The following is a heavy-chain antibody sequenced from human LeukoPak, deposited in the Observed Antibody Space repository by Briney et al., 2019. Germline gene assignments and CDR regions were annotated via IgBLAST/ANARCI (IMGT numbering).Heavy chain of an antibody. V-gene: IGHV1-69*13. D-gene: IGHD6-6*01. CDR3: ARDPINHRAARPVPLGWFDP. Sequence: SVKVSCKASGGTFSSYAISWVRQAPGQGLEWMGGIIPIFGTANYAQKFQGRVTITADESTSTAYMELSSLRSEDTAVYYCARDPINHRAARPVPLGWFDPWGRGTLVTVSS. CDR1: GGTFSSYA. J-gene: IGHJ5*02. CDR2: IIPIFGTA.